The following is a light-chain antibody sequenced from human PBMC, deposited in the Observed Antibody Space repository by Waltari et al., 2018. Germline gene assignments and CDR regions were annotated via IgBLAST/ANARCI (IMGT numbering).Light chain of an antibody. J-gene: IGKJ4*01. V-gene: IGKV3-11*01. CDR1: QSVSSS. Sequence: ETVLTQSQATLSLSPGERATPSCRASQSVSSSLAWYQQKRGQAPRLLIYDASNRATGIPARFSGSGSGTDFTLTISSLEPEDFAVYYCQQRSNWPPTFGGGTKVEIK. CDR2: DAS. CDR3: QQRSNWPPT.